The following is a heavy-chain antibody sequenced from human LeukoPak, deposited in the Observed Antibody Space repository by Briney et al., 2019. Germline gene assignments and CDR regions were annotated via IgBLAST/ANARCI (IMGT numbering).Heavy chain of an antibody. Sequence: GGSLRLSCAASGFTFSGYAMSWVRQAPGKGLEWVSGISESGSSTYYADSVKGRFTISRDKSKNTLYLQMNSLRVEDTAVYYCGGDYDDYDWVDPWGQGTLVTVSS. CDR3: GGDYDDYDWVDP. J-gene: IGHJ5*02. CDR2: ISESGSST. D-gene: IGHD4-17*01. CDR1: GFTFSGYA. V-gene: IGHV3-23*01.